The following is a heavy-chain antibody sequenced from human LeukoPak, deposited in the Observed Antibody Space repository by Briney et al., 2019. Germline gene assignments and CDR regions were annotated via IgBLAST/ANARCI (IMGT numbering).Heavy chain of an antibody. CDR1: GGSVSSGSYY. Sequence: PSETLSLTCTGSGGSVSSGSYYWSWIRQPPGKGLEWIGYIYYSGSTNYNPSLKSRVTISVDTSKNQFSLKLSSVTAADTAVYYCAREGPQLGLDYWGQGTLVTVSS. J-gene: IGHJ4*02. CDR3: AREGPQLGLDY. V-gene: IGHV4-61*01. CDR2: IYYSGST. D-gene: IGHD1-1*01.